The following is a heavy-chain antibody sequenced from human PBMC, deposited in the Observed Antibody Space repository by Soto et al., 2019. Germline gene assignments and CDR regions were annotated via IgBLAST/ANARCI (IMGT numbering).Heavy chain of an antibody. V-gene: IGHV3-23*01. CDR1: GFSFSAYG. CDR3: ARNGDYMMDNFDY. Sequence: EVQLLESGGGLVQPGGSLRLSCAASGFSFSAYGMSWVRQAPGKGLEWVSTITRAGATRYADSVKGRFAISRDYSKNTLFLQMDSLRAEDTAVYYCARNGDYMMDNFDYWGQGTLVTVSP. J-gene: IGHJ4*02. CDR2: ITRAGAT. D-gene: IGHD3-10*01.